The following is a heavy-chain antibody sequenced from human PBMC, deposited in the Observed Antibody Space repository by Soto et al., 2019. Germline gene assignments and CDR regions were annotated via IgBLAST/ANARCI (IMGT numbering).Heavy chain of an antibody. D-gene: IGHD6-19*01. Sequence: QIELQESGPGLVKPSQTLSLTCFVSGYFIGAGGYYWSWIRHHPGKGLEWIGSFYSSGSIIYNPSLWSRVSITGDMSTKQFSMSLTSVTAEDTARYYCARMYSSGSGWFHPWGQGTLVTVSS. CDR1: GYFIGAGGYY. J-gene: IGHJ5*02. CDR2: FYSSGSI. CDR3: ARMYSSGSGWFHP. V-gene: IGHV4-31*03.